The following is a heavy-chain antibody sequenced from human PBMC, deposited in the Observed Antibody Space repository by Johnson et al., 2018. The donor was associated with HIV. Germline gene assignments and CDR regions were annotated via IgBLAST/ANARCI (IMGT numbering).Heavy chain of an antibody. D-gene: IGHD2-15*01. CDR2: IYSGGST. Sequence: VHLVESGGGLVQPGGSLRLSCAASGFTVSSNYMSWVRKAPGKGLEWVSVIYSGGSTYYADSVKGRFTISRDNSKNTLYLQMNSLRAEDTAVYYCARDWAACSGGSCRGNAFDIWGQGTMVTVSS. CDR1: GFTVSSNY. CDR3: ARDWAACSGGSCRGNAFDI. V-gene: IGHV3-66*01. J-gene: IGHJ3*02.